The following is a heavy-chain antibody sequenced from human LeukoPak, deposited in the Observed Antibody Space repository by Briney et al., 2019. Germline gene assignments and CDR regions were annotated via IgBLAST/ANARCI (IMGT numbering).Heavy chain of an antibody. CDR3: ARGTVEMATIYFDY. Sequence: IPSETLSLTCAVSGASISSSSYYWGWIRQPPGKGLEWIGSIYYSGSTYYNPSLKSRVTISVDTSKNQFSLKLSSVTAADTAVYYCARGTVEMATIYFDYWGQGTLVTVSS. CDR2: IYYSGST. J-gene: IGHJ4*02. D-gene: IGHD5-24*01. V-gene: IGHV4-39*07. CDR1: GASISSSSYY.